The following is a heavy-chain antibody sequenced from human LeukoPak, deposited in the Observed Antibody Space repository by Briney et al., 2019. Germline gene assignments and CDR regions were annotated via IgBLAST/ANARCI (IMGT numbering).Heavy chain of an antibody. CDR3: ANLRGDIISSGSKS. CDR2: IYYSGST. CDR1: GDSISSYY. Sequence: SETLSLTCTVSGDSISSYYWSWIRQPPGKGLEWIGYIYYSGSTNYNPSLKSRVTISVDTSKNQFSLKLSSVTAADTAVYYCANLRGDIISSGSKSRGQGTLVTVSS. V-gene: IGHV4-59*08. J-gene: IGHJ4*02. D-gene: IGHD3-22*01.